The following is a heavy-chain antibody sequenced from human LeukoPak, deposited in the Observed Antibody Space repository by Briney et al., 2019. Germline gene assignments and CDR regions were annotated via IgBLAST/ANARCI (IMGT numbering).Heavy chain of an antibody. D-gene: IGHD2-2*01. Sequence: ASLKVSCKASGYTFTSDYMYWVRQTPGQGLEWMGIINPSGGRTSYAHTSHGRVTMTTDTSTSTAYIELSSVRTERTAVYYCARAKVVVVPAATGPSXWFDPXGQGTXVTV. V-gene: IGHV1-46*01. CDR1: GYTFTSDY. J-gene: IGHJ5*02. CDR3: ARAKVVVVPAATGPSXWFDP. CDR2: INPSGGRT.